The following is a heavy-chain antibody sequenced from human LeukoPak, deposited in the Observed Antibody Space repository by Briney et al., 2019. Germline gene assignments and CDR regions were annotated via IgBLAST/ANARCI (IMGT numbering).Heavy chain of an antibody. Sequence: KASETLSLTCTVSGGSISSSSYYWGWIRQPPGKGLEWIGSIYYSGSTNYNPSLKSRVTISVDTSKNQFSLKLSSVTAADTAVYYCARGPATFTIFGVVNRGKYYHYYMDVWGKGTTVTVSS. CDR2: IYYSGST. CDR3: ARGPATFTIFGVVNRGKYYHYYMDV. J-gene: IGHJ6*03. D-gene: IGHD3-3*01. V-gene: IGHV4-39*07. CDR1: GGSISSSSYY.